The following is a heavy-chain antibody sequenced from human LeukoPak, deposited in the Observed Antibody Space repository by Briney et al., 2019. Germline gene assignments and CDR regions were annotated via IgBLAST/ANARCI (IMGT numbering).Heavy chain of an antibody. V-gene: IGHV4-28*06. CDR3: ARGSGGATFDY. CDR1: GYSISSSNW. CDR2: IYYSGST. J-gene: IGHJ4*02. Sequence: SDTLSLTCAVSGYSISSSNWWGWIRQPPGKGLEWIGYIYYSGSTNYNPSLKSRVTMSVDTSKNQFSLKLSSVTALDTAVYYCARGSGGATFDYWGQGTLVTVSS. D-gene: IGHD1-26*01.